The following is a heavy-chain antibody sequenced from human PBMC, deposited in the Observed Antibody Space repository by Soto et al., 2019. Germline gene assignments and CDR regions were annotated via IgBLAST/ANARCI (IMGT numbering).Heavy chain of an antibody. CDR1: GGTFSSFA. Sequence: QVQLVQSGAEVQKPGSSVKVSCKASGGTFSSFAISWVRQAPGQGLEWMGGLVPVFGTANYAQKFQDRVTITADKSTSTSYMELSSLRSEDTAVYYCARSPGVFDYWGQGTLVTVSS. D-gene: IGHD3-10*01. CDR3: ARSPGVFDY. J-gene: IGHJ4*02. V-gene: IGHV1-69*06. CDR2: LVPVFGTA.